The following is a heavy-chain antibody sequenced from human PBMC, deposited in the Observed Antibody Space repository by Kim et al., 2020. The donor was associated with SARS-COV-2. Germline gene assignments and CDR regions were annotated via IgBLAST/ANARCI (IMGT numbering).Heavy chain of an antibody. J-gene: IGHJ6*02. CDR2: ISSSSTTM. CDR3: ARCPLSMTMVRGMITTTVFYYYNMDA. D-gene: IGHD3-10*01. CDR1: GFNFNTYS. Sequence: GGSLRLSCAASGFNFNTYSMNWVRQAPGKGLEWVSYISSSSTTMYYADSVRGRFTISRDNAKNSLFLQMNSLRDEDTAVYYCARCPLSMTMVRGMITTTVFYYYNMDAWGQGTTVTVSS. V-gene: IGHV3-48*02.